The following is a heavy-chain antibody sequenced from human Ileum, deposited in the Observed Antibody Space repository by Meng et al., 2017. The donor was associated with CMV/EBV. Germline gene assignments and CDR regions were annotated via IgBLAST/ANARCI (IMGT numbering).Heavy chain of an antibody. CDR3: VTADHHAIKY. D-gene: IGHD5-12*01. Sequence: QVPRQPLGAGLLKPSETLSLTCSMGGSFSPYTWSWIRQAPGKGLEWIGEINQYGSTNFNPSVKSRVTISRDTSKNQFSLRLNSVTVADAAVYYCVTADHHAIKYWGQGTLVTVSS. J-gene: IGHJ4*02. CDR2: INQYGST. V-gene: IGHV4-34*01. CDR1: GSFSPYT.